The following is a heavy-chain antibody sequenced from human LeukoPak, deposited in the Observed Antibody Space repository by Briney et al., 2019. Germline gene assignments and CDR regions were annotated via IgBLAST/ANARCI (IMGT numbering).Heavy chain of an antibody. J-gene: IGHJ4*02. D-gene: IGHD6-19*01. V-gene: IGHV3-23*01. CDR2: LSGGGDST. Sequence: GGSLRLSCTASGFVFDNYAMAWVRQAPGKGLEWVSALSGGGDSTYYVDSVKGRFTTSRDNSKNTLYLQMNSLRAEDTAVYYCAKGSSSGRPYYFDYWGQGALVTVSS. CDR3: AKGSSSGRPYYFDY. CDR1: GFVFDNYA.